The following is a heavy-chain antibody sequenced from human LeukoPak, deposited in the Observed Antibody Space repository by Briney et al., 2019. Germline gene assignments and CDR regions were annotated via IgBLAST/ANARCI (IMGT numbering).Heavy chain of an antibody. CDR2: ISNTANYI. J-gene: IGHJ2*01. CDR1: GFTFSSYS. V-gene: IGHV3-21*01. CDR3: ASVTWYFDL. Sequence: GGSLRLSCAASGFTFSSYSFSWVRQAPGRGLQWVSSISNTANYIYYADSVKGRFTISRDKAKNPLYLQMNSLRAEDTAVSYCASVTWYFDLWGRGTLVTVSS. D-gene: IGHD2-21*02.